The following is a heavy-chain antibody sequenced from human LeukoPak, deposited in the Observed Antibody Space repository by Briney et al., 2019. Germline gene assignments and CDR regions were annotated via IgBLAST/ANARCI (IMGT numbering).Heavy chain of an antibody. CDR2: IYSDGVT. CDR1: GFIVNSYA. CDR3: ARDRAEGKTWVEFDP. Sequence: GGSLRLSCAASGFIVNSYAMSWVRQAPGKGLAWVSLIYSDGVTQYADSVKGRFTISRDNSKNTLYRQMNSLRDEDTAVYFCARDRAEGKTWVEFDPWGQGTLVTVSS. V-gene: IGHV3-66*02. J-gene: IGHJ5*02.